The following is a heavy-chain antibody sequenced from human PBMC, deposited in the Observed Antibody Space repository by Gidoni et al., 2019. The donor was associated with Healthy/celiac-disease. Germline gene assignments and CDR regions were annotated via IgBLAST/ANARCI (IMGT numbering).Heavy chain of an antibody. CDR2: IWYDGSNK. J-gene: IGHJ6*03. Sequence: QVQLVESGGGVVRQPGRSLRLSCAASGFTFSSYGMPWVRQAPGKGLGWVAVIWYDGSNKYYAGSVKGRFTISRDNSKSTLYLQMNSLRAEDTAVYYCASGGYYGSGSYYSDQKEYYYYYYMDVWGKGTTVTVSS. CDR3: ASGGYYGSGSYYSDQKEYYYYYYMDV. D-gene: IGHD3-10*01. CDR1: GFTFSSYG. V-gene: IGHV3-33*01.